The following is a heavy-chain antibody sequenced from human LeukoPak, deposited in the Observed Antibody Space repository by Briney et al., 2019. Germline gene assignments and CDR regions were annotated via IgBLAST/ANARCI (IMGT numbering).Heavy chain of an antibody. CDR1: GFTVSGNY. V-gene: IGHV3-53*01. Sequence: GGSLRLSCAVSGFTVSGNYMSWIRQAPGKGLEWVSLIYSDDTTLYADSVKGRFTISRDISKNTLYLQMSSLRAEDTAVYYCARGPLGWGFSVIRRSPYYYMDVWGKGTTVTISS. CDR2: IYSDDTT. D-gene: IGHD2/OR15-2a*01. CDR3: ARGPLGWGFSVIRRSPYYYMDV. J-gene: IGHJ6*03.